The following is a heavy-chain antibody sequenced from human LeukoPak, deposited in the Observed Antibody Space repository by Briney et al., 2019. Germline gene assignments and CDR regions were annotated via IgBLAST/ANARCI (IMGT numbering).Heavy chain of an antibody. CDR2: INHSGST. CDR1: GGSFSVYY. J-gene: IGHJ4*02. Sequence: SETLSLTCAVYGGSFSVYYWSWIRQPPGKGLEWIGEINHSGSTNYNPSLKSRVTISVDTSKNHFSLKLSSVTAADTAVYYCARQETWERSALIDYWGQGTLVTVSS. D-gene: IGHD1-1*01. CDR3: ARQETWERSALIDY. V-gene: IGHV4-34*01.